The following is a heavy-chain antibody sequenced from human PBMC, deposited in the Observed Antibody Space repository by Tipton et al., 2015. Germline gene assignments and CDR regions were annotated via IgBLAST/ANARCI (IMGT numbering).Heavy chain of an antibody. D-gene: IGHD2-21*01. CDR1: GFTFSSYE. J-gene: IGHJ6*02. V-gene: IGHV3-48*03. Sequence: SLRLSCAASGFTFSSYEMNWVRQAPGKGLEWVSYISSAGTSIYYADSVRGRLAISRDNAKNSLYLQMNSLRADDTAVYYCARHCGDYSFALDVWGRGTTVTVSS. CDR2: ISSAGTSI. CDR3: ARHCGDYSFALDV.